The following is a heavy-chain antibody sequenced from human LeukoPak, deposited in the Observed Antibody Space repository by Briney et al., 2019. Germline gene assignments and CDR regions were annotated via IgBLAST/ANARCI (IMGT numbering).Heavy chain of an antibody. CDR1: GGSISSGGYY. V-gene: IGHV4-31*01. J-gene: IGHJ5*02. D-gene: IGHD3-3*01. Sequence: SETLSLTCTVSGGSISSGGYYWSWIRQHPGKGLEWIGYIYYSGSTYYNPSLKSLVTISVDTSKNQFSLKLSSVTAADTAVYYCARDPSRRFGAWGQGTLVTVSS. CDR2: IYYSGST. CDR3: ARDPSRRFGA.